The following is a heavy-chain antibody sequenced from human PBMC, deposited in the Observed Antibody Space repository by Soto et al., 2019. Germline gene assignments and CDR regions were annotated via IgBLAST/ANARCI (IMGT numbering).Heavy chain of an antibody. J-gene: IGHJ4*02. D-gene: IGHD3-16*01. CDR1: GYTLTELS. V-gene: IGHV1-24*01. Sequence: ASVKVSCKVSGYTLTELSMHWVRQAPGKGLEWMGGFDPEDGETIYAQKFQGRVTMTEDTSTDTAYMELSSLRPEDTAVYYCATERRPGPLIIYYFDYWGQGTLVTVSS. CDR2: FDPEDGET. CDR3: ATERRPGPLIIYYFDY.